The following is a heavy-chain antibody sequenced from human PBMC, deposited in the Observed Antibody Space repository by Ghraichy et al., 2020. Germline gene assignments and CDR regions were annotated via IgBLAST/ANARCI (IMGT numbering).Heavy chain of an antibody. J-gene: IGHJ6*02. CDR1: GYRFTSYW. V-gene: IGHV5-51*01. CDR3: ARHWMGGPTYYYGMDV. D-gene: IGHD2-15*01. CDR2: IYPGDSDT. Sequence: GESLNISCKGSGYRFTSYWIGWVRQMPGKGLEWMGIIYPGDSDTRYSPSFQGQVTISADKSISTAYLQWSSLKASDTAMYYCARHWMGGPTYYYGMDVWGQGTTVTVSS.